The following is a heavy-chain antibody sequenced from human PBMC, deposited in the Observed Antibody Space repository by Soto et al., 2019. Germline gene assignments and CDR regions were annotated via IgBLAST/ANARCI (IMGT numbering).Heavy chain of an antibody. CDR3: ARGGRKAVAGTFDL. CDR1: GFTFSSYG. J-gene: IGHJ2*01. D-gene: IGHD6-19*01. Sequence: QVQLVESGGGVVQPGRSLRLSCAASGFTFSSYGMHWVRQAPGKGLEWVAVIWYDGSNKYYADSVKGRFTITRDNSRNTLDLQLNSLRAEDTAGYYCARGGRKAVAGTFDLWGRGTLVTVSS. V-gene: IGHV3-33*01. CDR2: IWYDGSNK.